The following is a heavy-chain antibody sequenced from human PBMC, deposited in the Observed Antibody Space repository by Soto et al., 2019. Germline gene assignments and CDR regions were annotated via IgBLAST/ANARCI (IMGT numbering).Heavy chain of an antibody. CDR2: IIPIFGTA. V-gene: IGHV1-69*13. J-gene: IGHJ6*02. Sequence: ASVKVSCKASGGTFSSYAISWVRQAPGQGLEWMGGIIPIFGTANYAQKFQGRVTITADESTSTAYMELSSLRSEDTAVYYCARGSEQNYYYYYYGMDVWGQGTTVTVSS. CDR3: ARGSEQNYYYYYYGMDV. D-gene: IGHD1-26*01. CDR1: GGTFSSYA.